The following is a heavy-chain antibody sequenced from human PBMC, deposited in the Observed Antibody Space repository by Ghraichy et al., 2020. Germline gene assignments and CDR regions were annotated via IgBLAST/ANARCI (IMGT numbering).Heavy chain of an antibody. D-gene: IGHD6-13*01. Sequence: SETLSLTCAVYGGSFSGYYWSWIRQPPGKGLEWIGEINHSGSTNYNPSLKSRVTISVDTSKNQFSLKLSSVTAADTAVYYCARAYPGYGSSLFRKNSSFDYWGQGTLVTVSS. V-gene: IGHV4-34*01. CDR1: GGSFSGYY. CDR2: INHSGST. J-gene: IGHJ4*02. CDR3: ARAYPGYGSSLFRKNSSFDY.